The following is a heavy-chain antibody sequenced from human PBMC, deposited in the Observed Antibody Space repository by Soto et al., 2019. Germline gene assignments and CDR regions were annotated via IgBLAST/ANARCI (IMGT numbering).Heavy chain of an antibody. CDR2: IYYSGST. CDR3: ARYGGKGAPYGMDV. J-gene: IGHJ6*02. CDR1: GGSISSGGYY. V-gene: IGHV4-31*03. Sequence: QVQLQESGPGLVKPSQTLSLTCTVSGGSISSGGYYWSWIRQHPGKGLEWIGYIYYSGSTYYNPSRKSRVTRSVDTSKNQFSLKLSSVTAADTAVYYCARYGGKGAPYGMDVWGQGTTVTVSS. D-gene: IGHD6-13*01.